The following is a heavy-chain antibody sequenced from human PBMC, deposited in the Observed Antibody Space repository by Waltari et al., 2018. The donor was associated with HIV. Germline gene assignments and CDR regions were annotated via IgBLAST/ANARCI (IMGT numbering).Heavy chain of an antibody. CDR1: GYTFTSYD. D-gene: IGHD6-6*01. CDR3: ARGGRQLYSSSSPWFDP. J-gene: IGHJ5*02. V-gene: IGHV1-8*01. Sequence: QVQLVQSGAEVKKPGASVQVSCKASGYTFTSYDINWVRQATGQGLEWMGWMNPNSGNTGYAQKFQGRVTMTRNTSISTAYMELSSLRSEDTAVYYCARGGRQLYSSSSPWFDPWGQGTLVTVSS. CDR2: MNPNSGNT.